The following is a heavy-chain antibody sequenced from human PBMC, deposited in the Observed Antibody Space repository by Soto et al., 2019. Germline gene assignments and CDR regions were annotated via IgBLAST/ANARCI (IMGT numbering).Heavy chain of an antibody. J-gene: IGHJ4*02. V-gene: IGHV3-73*01. D-gene: IGHD3-22*01. CDR1: GFTFSGSA. CDR3: TRYYDSSGY. Sequence: PGGSLRLSCAASGFTFSGSAMHWVRQASGKGLEWVGRIRSKANSYATAYAASVKGRFTISRDDSKNTAYLQMNSLKTEDTAVYYCTRYYDSSGYWGQGTLVTVSS. CDR2: IRSKANSYAT.